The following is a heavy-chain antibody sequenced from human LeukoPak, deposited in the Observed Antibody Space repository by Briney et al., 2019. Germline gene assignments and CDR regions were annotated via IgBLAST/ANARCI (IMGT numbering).Heavy chain of an antibody. V-gene: IGHV3-7*01. CDR1: RFTFRKYR. CDR2: INQDGSET. CDR3: ARPELPGWSVLIDF. D-gene: IGHD2-15*01. J-gene: IGHJ4*02. Sequence: PGGSLRLSCAASRFTFRKYRMSWVRQAPGKGLEWVANINQDGSETYYADSVKGRFTMSRDNAKNSLDLQMNSLRAEDTAVYYCARPELPGWSVLIDFWGQGTLVTVSS.